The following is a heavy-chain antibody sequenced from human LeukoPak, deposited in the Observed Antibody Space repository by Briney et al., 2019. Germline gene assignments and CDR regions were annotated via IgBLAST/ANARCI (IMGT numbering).Heavy chain of an antibody. CDR3: ARVIVGANGAFDI. V-gene: IGHV1-2*02. CDR1: GYTFTGYY. Sequence: ASVKVSCKASGYTFTGYYMHWVRQAPGQGLEWMGWINPNSGGTNYAQKFQGRVTITRNTSISTAYMELSSLRSEDTAVYYCARVIVGANGAFDIWGQGTMVTVSS. J-gene: IGHJ3*02. D-gene: IGHD1-26*01. CDR2: INPNSGGT.